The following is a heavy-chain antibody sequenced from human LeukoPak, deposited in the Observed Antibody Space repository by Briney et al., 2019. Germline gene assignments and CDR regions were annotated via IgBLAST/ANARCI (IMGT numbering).Heavy chain of an antibody. J-gene: IGHJ4*02. V-gene: IGHV3-21*01. D-gene: IGHD1-26*01. Sequence: GGSLRLSRAASGFTFSSYSMNWVRQAPGNGLEWVSSISSNSSYIYYADSVKGRFTISRDNAKNSLYLQMNSLRAEDTAVYYCARAVDLEWELLPGGFDYWGQGTLVTVSS. CDR3: ARAVDLEWELLPGGFDY. CDR1: GFTFSSYS. CDR2: ISSNSSYI.